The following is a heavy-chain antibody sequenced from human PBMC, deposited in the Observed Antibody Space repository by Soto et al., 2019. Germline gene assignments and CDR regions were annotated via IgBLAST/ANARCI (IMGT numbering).Heavy chain of an antibody. CDR1: GYSISSGYY. J-gene: IGHJ4*03. D-gene: IGHD1-26*01. CDR2: MYHSGST. CDR3: VTDYGGSCFDD. V-gene: IGHV4-38-2*02. Sequence: PSETLSLTCAVSGYSISSGYYWGWSRRPPGKGLEWIGSMYHSGSTDYNPSLKSRITISVDTSKNQFSLKLRSATAADTAVYYCVTDYGGSCFDDWGQGTLVTVSS.